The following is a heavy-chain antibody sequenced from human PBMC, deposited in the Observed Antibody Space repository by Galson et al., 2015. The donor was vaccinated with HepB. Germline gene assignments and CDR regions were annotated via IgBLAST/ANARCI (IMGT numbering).Heavy chain of an antibody. Sequence: SVKVSCKASGYTFTGYYMHWVRQAPGQGLEWMGWINPNSGGTNYAQKFQGRVTMTRDTSISTAYMELSRLRSDDTAVYYCARDSFLVGSGNYFPQDFDYWGQGTLVTVSS. V-gene: IGHV1-2*02. CDR3: ARDSFLVGSGNYFPQDFDY. J-gene: IGHJ4*02. D-gene: IGHD3-10*01. CDR2: INPNSGGT. CDR1: GYTFTGYY.